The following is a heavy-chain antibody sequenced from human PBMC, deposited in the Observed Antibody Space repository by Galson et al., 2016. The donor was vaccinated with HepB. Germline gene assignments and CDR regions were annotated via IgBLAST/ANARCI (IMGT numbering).Heavy chain of an antibody. CDR1: GFTFNSYN. D-gene: IGHD4-23*01. J-gene: IGHJ2*01. CDR2: ITSSSNYS. Sequence: SLRLSCAASGFTFNSYNMNWVRQATGKGLEWVPSITSSSNYSYYADSVRGRFTISREHAKNSLHLQMNSLRAEDTAVYYCSRAYVGKARRGTYWYFDLWGRGTLVTVSS. CDR3: SRAYVGKARRGTYWYFDL. V-gene: IGHV3-21*01.